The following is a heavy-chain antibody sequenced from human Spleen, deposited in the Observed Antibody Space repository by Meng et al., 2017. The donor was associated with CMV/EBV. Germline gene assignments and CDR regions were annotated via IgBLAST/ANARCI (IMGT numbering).Heavy chain of an antibody. Sequence: SGFTFNNYGMHWVRQAPGKGLEWVAFIAFDGSNKYYADSVKGRFTISRDNSKNTLYQQMNSLRNEDTALYYCVREDYGDYGESLFDYWGQGALVTVSS. J-gene: IGHJ4*02. V-gene: IGHV3-30*19. CDR1: GFTFNNYG. CDR3: VREDYGDYGESLFDY. D-gene: IGHD4-17*01. CDR2: IAFDGSNK.